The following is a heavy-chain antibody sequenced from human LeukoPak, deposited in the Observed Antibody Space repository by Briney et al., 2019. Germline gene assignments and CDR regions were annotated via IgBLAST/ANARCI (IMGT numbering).Heavy chain of an antibody. CDR3: ARSTLDYYDSSGYYSSEYFQH. J-gene: IGHJ1*01. V-gene: IGHV1-18*01. CDR1: GYTFTSYG. Sequence: ASVKVSCKASGYTFTSYGISWVRHAPGQGLEWMGWISAYNGNTNYAQKLQGRVTITTDTSTSTAYMELRSLRSDDTAVYYCARSTLDYYDSSGYYSSEYFQHWGQGTLVTVSS. D-gene: IGHD3-22*01. CDR2: ISAYNGNT.